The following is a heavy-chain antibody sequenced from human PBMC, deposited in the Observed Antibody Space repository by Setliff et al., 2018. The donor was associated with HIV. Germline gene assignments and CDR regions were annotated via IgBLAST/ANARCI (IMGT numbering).Heavy chain of an antibody. CDR1: GDTSSTYA. CDR2: MSAYSGDT. V-gene: IGHV1-18*01. D-gene: IGHD3-22*01. J-gene: IGHJ3*02. Sequence: GASVKVSCKASGDTSSTYAINWVRQAPGQGLEWMGWMSAYSGDTKYAQKIQGRVNMTRDTSTDTAYVELRSLRFDDTALYYCVRGYYYDKTGYGTFDIWGQGTVVTVSS. CDR3: VRGYYYDKTGYGTFDI.